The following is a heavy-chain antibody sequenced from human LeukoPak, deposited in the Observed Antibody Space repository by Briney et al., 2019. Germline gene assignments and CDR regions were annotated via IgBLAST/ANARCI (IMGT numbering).Heavy chain of an antibody. CDR1: GYTFTSYD. V-gene: IGHV1-8*03. CDR2: MNPNSGNT. J-gene: IGHJ4*02. Sequence: GASVKVSCKASGYTFTSYDINWVRQATGQGLEWMGWMNPNSGNTGYAQKFQGRVTITRNTSISTAYMELSSLRSEDTAVYYCARVTVVRYFDYWGQGTLVTVSS. D-gene: IGHD4-23*01. CDR3: ARVTVVRYFDY.